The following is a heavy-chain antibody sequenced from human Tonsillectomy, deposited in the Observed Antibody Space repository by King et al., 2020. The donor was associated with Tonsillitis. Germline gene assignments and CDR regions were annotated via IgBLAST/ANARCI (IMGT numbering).Heavy chain of an antibody. V-gene: IGHV1-18*01. Sequence: QLLQSGAEVKKPGASAKVSCKASGYTFIRYGISWVRQAPGQGLEWMGWISTYNGDRKYAEKFQGRVTMTTDTSTSTAYMELRSLRSDDTAVYYCAREVATVTFDYYYYGMDVWGQGTTVTVSS. D-gene: IGHD4-17*01. CDR2: ISTYNGDR. J-gene: IGHJ6*02. CDR3: AREVATVTFDYYYYGMDV. CDR1: GYTFIRYG.